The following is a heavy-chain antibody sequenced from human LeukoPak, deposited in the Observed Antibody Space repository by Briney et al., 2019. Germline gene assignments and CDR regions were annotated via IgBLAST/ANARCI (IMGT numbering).Heavy chain of an antibody. J-gene: IGHJ4*02. D-gene: IGHD3-10*01. CDR2: ISAYNGNT. V-gene: IGHV1-18*01. CDR1: GYRVNRYG. Sequence: ASVTVSCKASGYRVNRYGFSGVRQASGQGVEWMGWISAYNGNTNYARKVQGRVTMTTDTSTSTVYMELRSLRSDDTAVYYCARFGEFPDYWGQGTLVTVSS. CDR3: ARFGEFPDY.